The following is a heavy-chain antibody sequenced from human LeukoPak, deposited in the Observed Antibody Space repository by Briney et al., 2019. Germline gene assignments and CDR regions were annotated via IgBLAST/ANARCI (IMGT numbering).Heavy chain of an antibody. Sequence: GGSLRLSCAASGFTFSSYGMHWVRQAPGKGLEWVAVISYDGSNKYYADSVKGRFTISRDNSKNTLYLQMNSLRAEDTAVYYCARGSESTDGYNYNYYYGMDVWGQGTTVTVSS. J-gene: IGHJ6*02. V-gene: IGHV3-30*03. CDR1: GFTFSSYG. CDR2: ISYDGSNK. CDR3: ARGSESTDGYNYNYYYGMDV. D-gene: IGHD5-12*01.